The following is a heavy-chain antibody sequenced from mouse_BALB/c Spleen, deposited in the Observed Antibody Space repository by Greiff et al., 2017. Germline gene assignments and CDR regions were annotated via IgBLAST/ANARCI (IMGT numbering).Heavy chain of an antibody. CDR1: GFDFSRYW. J-gene: IGHJ2*01. D-gene: IGHD1-1*01. CDR3: ARLYYGSSYVDY. Sequence: DVKLVESGGGLVQPGGSLKLSCAASGFDFSRYWMSWVRQAPGKGLEWIGEINPDSSTINYTPSLKDKFIISRDNAKNTLYLQMSKVRSEDTALYYCARLYYGSSYVDYWGQGTTLTVSS. V-gene: IGHV4-1*02. CDR2: INPDSSTI.